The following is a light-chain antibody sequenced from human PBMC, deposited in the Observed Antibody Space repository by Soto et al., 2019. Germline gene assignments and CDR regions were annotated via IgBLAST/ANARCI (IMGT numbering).Light chain of an antibody. CDR2: SNN. CDR3: AAWDDSLNGPV. J-gene: IGLJ2*01. V-gene: IGLV1-44*01. CDR1: SSNIGSNT. Sequence: QSVLTQPPSASGTPGQRVTISCSGGSSNIGSNTVNWYQQLPGTAPKLLIDSNNQRPSGVPDRFSGSNSGTSVSLAISELQSEDEADYYCAAWDDSLNGPVFGGGTKLTVL.